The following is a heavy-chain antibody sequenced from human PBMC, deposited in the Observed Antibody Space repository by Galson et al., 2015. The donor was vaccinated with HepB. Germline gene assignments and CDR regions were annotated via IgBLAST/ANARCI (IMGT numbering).Heavy chain of an antibody. Sequence: SLRLSCAASRFTFSTYWMSWVRQAPGKGLEWVANIKHDGSEKYYVDSVKGRFTISRDDAKNSLYLQMNSLRAEDTAVYHCARDRRFLGSGTGYYGMDVWGQGTTVTVSS. V-gene: IGHV3-7*01. CDR3: ARDRRFLGSGTGYYGMDV. D-gene: IGHD3-10*01. CDR1: RFTFSTYW. CDR2: IKHDGSEK. J-gene: IGHJ6*02.